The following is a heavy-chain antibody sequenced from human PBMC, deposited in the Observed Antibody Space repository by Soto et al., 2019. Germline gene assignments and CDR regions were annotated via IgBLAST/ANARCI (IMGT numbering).Heavy chain of an antibody. Sequence: SETLSLTCAFYGGSLSGYYWTWIRQPPGKGLEWIGEINHSGSTNYNPSLKSRVTISVDTSKNQFSLKLTSVTAADTAGYYCARRRLKGYTSSSYWFDPWGQGTLVTVSS. CDR3: ARRRLKGYTSSSYWFDP. CDR1: GGSLSGYY. D-gene: IGHD6-13*01. V-gene: IGHV4-34*01. J-gene: IGHJ5*02. CDR2: INHSGST.